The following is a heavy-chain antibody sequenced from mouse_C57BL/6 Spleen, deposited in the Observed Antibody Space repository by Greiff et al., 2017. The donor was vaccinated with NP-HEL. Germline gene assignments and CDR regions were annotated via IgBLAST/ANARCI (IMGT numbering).Heavy chain of an antibody. Sequence: VQLQQSGPELVKPGASVKISCKASGYTFTDYYMNWVKQSHGKSLEWIGDINPNNGGTSYNQKFKGKATLTVDKSSSTAYMELRSLTSEDSAVYYCARGYLLLSLWGQGTLVTVSA. V-gene: IGHV1-26*01. CDR3: ARGYLLLSL. J-gene: IGHJ3*01. D-gene: IGHD2-1*01. CDR1: GYTFTDYY. CDR2: INPNNGGT.